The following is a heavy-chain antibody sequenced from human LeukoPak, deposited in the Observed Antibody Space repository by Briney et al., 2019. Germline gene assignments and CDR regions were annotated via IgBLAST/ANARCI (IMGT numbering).Heavy chain of an antibody. CDR1: GFTFSSYW. J-gene: IGHJ4*02. D-gene: IGHD4-17*01. CDR2: TNSDGSST. V-gene: IGHV3-74*01. Sequence: PGGSLRLSYAASGFTFSSYWMHWVRQAPGKGLVWVSRTNSDGSSTSYADSVKGRFTISRDNAKNTLYLQMNSLRAEDTAVYYCARESHDYGDFYWGQGTLVTVSS. CDR3: ARESHDYGDFY.